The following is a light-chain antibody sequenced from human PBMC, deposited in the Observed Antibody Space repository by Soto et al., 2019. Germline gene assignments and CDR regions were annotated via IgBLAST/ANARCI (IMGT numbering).Light chain of an antibody. CDR3: SSYTSSSTPFYV. CDR2: DVS. CDR1: SSDVGGYNY. J-gene: IGLJ1*01. V-gene: IGLV2-14*01. Sequence: QSVLTQPASVSGSPGQSIPISCTGTSSDVGGYNYVSWYQQHPDKAPKLMIYDVSNRPSGVSNRFSGSKSGNTASLTISGLQAEDGADYYCSSYTSSSTPFYVFGTGTKVTVL.